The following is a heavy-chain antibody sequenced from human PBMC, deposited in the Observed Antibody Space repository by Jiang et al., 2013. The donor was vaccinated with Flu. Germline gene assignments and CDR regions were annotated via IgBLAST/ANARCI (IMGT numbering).Heavy chain of an antibody. CDR3: ARDSGYDFWSGYYPNYYYGMDV. J-gene: IGHJ6*02. Sequence: GPGLVKPSETLSLTCTVSGGSISSYYWSWIRQPPGKGLEWIGYIYYSGSTNYNPSLKSRVTISVDTSKNQFSLKLSSVTAADTAVYYCARDSGYDFWSGYYPNYYYGMDVWGQGTTVTVSS. CDR1: GGSISSYY. V-gene: IGHV4-59*01. CDR2: IYYSGST. D-gene: IGHD3-3*01.